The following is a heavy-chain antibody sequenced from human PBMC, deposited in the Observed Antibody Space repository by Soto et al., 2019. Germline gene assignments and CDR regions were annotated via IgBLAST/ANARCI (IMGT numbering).Heavy chain of an antibody. CDR3: ARDPPLLRFPHSGYFAY. CDR1: GFTFSSYG. J-gene: IGHJ4*02. Sequence: QVQLVESGGGVVQPGRSLRLSCAASGFTFSSYGMHWVRQAPGKGLEWVAVIWYDGSNKYYADSVKGRFTISSDNSKNTLYLQMNSLRAEHTAVYYCARDPPLLRFPHSGYFAYWGQGTLVTVSS. V-gene: IGHV3-33*01. D-gene: IGHD3-3*01. CDR2: IWYDGSNK.